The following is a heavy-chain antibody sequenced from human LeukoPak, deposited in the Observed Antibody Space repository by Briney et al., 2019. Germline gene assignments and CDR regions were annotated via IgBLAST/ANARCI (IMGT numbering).Heavy chain of an antibody. CDR2: IYHSGST. Sequence: SETLSLTCTVSGASISTYYWNWIRQPPGKGLEWIGYIYHSGSTNYNPSLQSRVTISVDTSKNQFSLNLNSVTAADTAVYYCARGGAARLHFQNWGQGTLVTVSS. CDR1: GASISTYY. V-gene: IGHV4-59*01. CDR3: ARGGAARLHFQN. J-gene: IGHJ1*01. D-gene: IGHD6-6*01.